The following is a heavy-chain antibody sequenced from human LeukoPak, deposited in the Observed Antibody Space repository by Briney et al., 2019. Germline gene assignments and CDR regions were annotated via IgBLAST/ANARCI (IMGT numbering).Heavy chain of an antibody. Sequence: GASVKVSCKASGYTFTSYGINWVRQATGQGLEWMGWMNPNSGNTGYAQKFQGRVTMTRNTSISTAYMELSSLRSEDTAVYYCARVLVCSSTSCRGPLAYWGQGTLVTVSS. J-gene: IGHJ4*02. D-gene: IGHD2-2*01. CDR2: MNPNSGNT. CDR1: GYTFTSYG. CDR3: ARVLVCSSTSCRGPLAY. V-gene: IGHV1-8*02.